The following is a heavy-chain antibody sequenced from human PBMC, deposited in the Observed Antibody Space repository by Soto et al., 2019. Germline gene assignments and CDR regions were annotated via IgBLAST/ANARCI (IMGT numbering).Heavy chain of an antibody. CDR1: GGPISSGSNY. J-gene: IGHJ6*02. V-gene: IGHV4-31*03. Sequence: QVQLQESGPGLVKSSQTLSLTCTVSGGPISSGSNYWSWIRQHPGKGLEWIGYIYHSGSTYYNPSLKSRVTISVDTSKNQFSLKMNSVTAADTAVYYCARARMVRGVIYCYGMDVWGQGTTVTVSS. CDR3: ARARMVRGVIYCYGMDV. D-gene: IGHD3-10*01. CDR2: IYHSGST.